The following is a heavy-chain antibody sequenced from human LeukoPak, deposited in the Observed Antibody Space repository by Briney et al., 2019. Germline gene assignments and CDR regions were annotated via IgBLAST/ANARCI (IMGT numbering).Heavy chain of an antibody. J-gene: IGHJ3*01. Sequence: SVKVSCKASGYTFINYAFNWVRQAPGQGLEWMGWITTYNDNTNYAQKLQGRVTMATDTSTSTAYMELRSIRSDDTAVYYCARATGWSTVPTYDAFDVWGQGTMVTVSS. D-gene: IGHD4-17*01. CDR1: GYTFINYA. CDR2: ITTYNDNT. CDR3: ARATGWSTVPTYDAFDV. V-gene: IGHV1-18*01.